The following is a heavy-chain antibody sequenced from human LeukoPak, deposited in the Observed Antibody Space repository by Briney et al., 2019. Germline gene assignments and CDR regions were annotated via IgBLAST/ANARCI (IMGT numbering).Heavy chain of an antibody. Sequence: ASVKVSCKASGYTFTSYGISWVRLAPGQGLEWMGWISAYNGNTNYAQKLQGRVTMTTDTSTSTAYMELRSLRSDDTAVYYCARGQSGGYSYGLFDYWGQGTLVTVSS. V-gene: IGHV1-18*01. D-gene: IGHD5-18*01. CDR3: ARGQSGGYSYGLFDY. CDR2: ISAYNGNT. J-gene: IGHJ4*02. CDR1: GYTFTSYG.